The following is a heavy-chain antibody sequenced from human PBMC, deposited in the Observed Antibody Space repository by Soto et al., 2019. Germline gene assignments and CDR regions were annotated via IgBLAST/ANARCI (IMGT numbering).Heavy chain of an antibody. V-gene: IGHV1-18*01. Sequence: QVQLVQSGAEVKKPGASVKVSCKASGYTFTSYGISWVRQAPGQGLEWMGWISAYNGNTNYAQKLQGRVTMTTATXXRXAXXELRSLGSDDTAVYYCARVVPYCSGGSCYLNWFDPWGQGTLVTVSS. CDR3: ARVVPYCSGGSCYLNWFDP. CDR1: GYTFTSYG. CDR2: ISAYNGNT. D-gene: IGHD2-15*01. J-gene: IGHJ5*02.